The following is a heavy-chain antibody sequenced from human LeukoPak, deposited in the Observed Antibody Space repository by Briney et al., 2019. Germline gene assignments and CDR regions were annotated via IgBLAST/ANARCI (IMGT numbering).Heavy chain of an antibody. V-gene: IGHV3-74*01. CDR2: IKGDGSGA. CDR3: ACTSRPIDA. D-gene: IGHD2-8*01. CDR1: GFTFSAYW. J-gene: IGHJ5*02. Sequence: PGRSLRLSCAASGFTFSAYWMHWVRQAPGKGLVWVSRIKGDGSGASYADSVKGRFTISRDNAKNTLYLEMNSLRGDDTAVYYCACTSRPIDAWGQGTLVTVSS.